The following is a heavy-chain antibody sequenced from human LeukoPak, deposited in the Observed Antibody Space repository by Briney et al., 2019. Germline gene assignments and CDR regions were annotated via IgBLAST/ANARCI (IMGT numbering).Heavy chain of an antibody. D-gene: IGHD4-17*01. J-gene: IGHJ4*02. CDR3: ARTLVTTTSMSFDY. CDR2: IYSSGST. CDR1: TGSISSGDYY. V-gene: IGHV4-31*03. Sequence: SQTLSLTCTVCTGSISSGDYYWSWIRQHPGKGLEWIGYIYSSGSTYYSPSLRSRVTISVDTSKNQFSLEVSSVTAADTAVYYCARTLVTTTSMSFDYWGQGTLVTVSS.